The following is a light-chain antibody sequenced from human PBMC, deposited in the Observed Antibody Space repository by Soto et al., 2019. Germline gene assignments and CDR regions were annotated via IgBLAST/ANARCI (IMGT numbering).Light chain of an antibody. CDR2: WAS. J-gene: IGKJ1*01. Sequence: DIVMTQSPDSLAVYLGERATINCKSSQSVLYSSDNENYLAWYQQKPGQSPKLLIYWASTRESGVPDRFSGSGSGTDFTLTISSLQAEDVAVYYCQQYYSTPWAFGQGTKVEIK. CDR1: QSVLYSSDNENY. V-gene: IGKV4-1*01. CDR3: QQYYSTPWA.